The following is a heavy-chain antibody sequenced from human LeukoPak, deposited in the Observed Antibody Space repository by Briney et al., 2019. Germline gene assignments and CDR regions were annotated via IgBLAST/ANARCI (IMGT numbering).Heavy chain of an antibody. D-gene: IGHD5-24*01. CDR3: ARPTIALLAFDI. CDR2: INHSGST. V-gene: IGHV4-34*01. Sequence: SETLSLTCAVYGGSFSGYYWSWIRQPPGKGLEWIGEINHSGSTNSNPSLKSRVTISIDTSKNQFSLKLSSVTAADTAVYYCARPTIALLAFDIWGQGTMVTVSS. J-gene: IGHJ3*02. CDR1: GGSFSGYY.